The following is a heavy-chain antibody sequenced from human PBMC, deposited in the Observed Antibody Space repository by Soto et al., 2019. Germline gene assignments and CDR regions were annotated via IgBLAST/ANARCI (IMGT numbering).Heavy chain of an antibody. J-gene: IGHJ5*02. V-gene: IGHV4-59*01. D-gene: IGHD2-15*01. Sequence: SETLSLTCTVSGGSISSYYWSWIRQPPGKGLEWIGYIYYSGSINYNPSLKSRVTISVDTSKNQFSLKLSSVTAADTAVYYCARDSLMCSGGSCYLNWFDPWGQGTLVTVSS. CDR3: ARDSLMCSGGSCYLNWFDP. CDR1: GGSISSYY. CDR2: IYYSGSI.